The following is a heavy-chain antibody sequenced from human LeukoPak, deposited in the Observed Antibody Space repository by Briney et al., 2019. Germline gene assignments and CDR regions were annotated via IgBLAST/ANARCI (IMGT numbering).Heavy chain of an antibody. CDR3: ARIQSCKSSGGSCYVQVHWFDP. D-gene: IGHD2-15*01. CDR1: GYTFTSYG. Sequence: ASVKVSCKASGYTFTSYGISWVRQAPGQGLEWMGWISAYNGNTNYAQKLQGRGTMTTDTSTSTAYMELRSLRSDDTAVYYCARIQSCKSSGGSCYVQVHWFDPWGQGTLVTVSS. CDR2: ISAYNGNT. J-gene: IGHJ5*02. V-gene: IGHV1-18*01.